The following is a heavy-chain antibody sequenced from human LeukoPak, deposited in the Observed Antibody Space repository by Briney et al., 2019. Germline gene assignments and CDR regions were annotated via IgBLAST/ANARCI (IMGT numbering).Heavy chain of an antibody. V-gene: IGHV4-39*07. Sequence: SETLSLTCTVSGDSISRSSYYWGWIRQPPGKGLEWIGSIYQSGSTYNNPSLKSRVTISVDTSKNQFSLKLSSVTAADTAVYYCASLPVVAATGYFDLWGRGTLVTVSS. CDR3: ASLPVVAATGYFDL. J-gene: IGHJ2*01. CDR1: GDSISRSSYY. CDR2: IYQSGST. D-gene: IGHD2-15*01.